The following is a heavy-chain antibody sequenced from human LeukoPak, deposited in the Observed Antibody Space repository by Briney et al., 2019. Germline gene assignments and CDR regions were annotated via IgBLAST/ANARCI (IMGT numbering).Heavy chain of an antibody. CDR2: IYYSGST. V-gene: IGHV4-39*01. J-gene: IGHJ4*02. D-gene: IGHD3-22*01. CDR3: ARHNYVYDSSGYYPEYFDY. Sequence: SETLPLTCTVSGGSISSSRYYWGWIRQPPGKGLEWIGSIYYSGSTYYNPSLKSRVTISVDTSKNQFSLKLSSVTAADTAVYYCARHNYVYDSSGYYPEYFDYWGQGTLVTVSS. CDR1: GGSISSSRYY.